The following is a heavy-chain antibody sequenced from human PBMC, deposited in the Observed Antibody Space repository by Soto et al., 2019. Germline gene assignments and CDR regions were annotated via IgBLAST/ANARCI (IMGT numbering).Heavy chain of an antibody. J-gene: IGHJ4*02. CDR2: INSDGSST. CDR3: ARETFAPRIAVAGGIDY. Sequence: GGSLGLSCAASGFTFSSYWMHWVRQAPGKGLVWVSRINSDGSSTSYADSVKGRFTISRDNAKNTLYLQMNSLRAEDTAVYYCARETFAPRIAVAGGIDYWGQGTLVTVSS. V-gene: IGHV3-74*01. D-gene: IGHD6-19*01. CDR1: GFTFSSYW.